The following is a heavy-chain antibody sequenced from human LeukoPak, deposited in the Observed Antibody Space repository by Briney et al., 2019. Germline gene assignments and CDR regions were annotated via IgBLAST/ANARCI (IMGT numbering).Heavy chain of an antibody. J-gene: IGHJ4*02. Sequence: PGRSLRLSCAASGFTFSNFGMHWVRQAPGKGLEWVAVISYDGKNEYYTDPVKGRFTISRDNAKNTLYLQMNSLRAEDTAVYYCAKQMAVDYFDYWGQGTLVTVSS. V-gene: IGHV3-30*18. CDR3: AKQMAVDYFDY. CDR1: GFTFSNFG. D-gene: IGHD5-24*01. CDR2: ISYDGKNE.